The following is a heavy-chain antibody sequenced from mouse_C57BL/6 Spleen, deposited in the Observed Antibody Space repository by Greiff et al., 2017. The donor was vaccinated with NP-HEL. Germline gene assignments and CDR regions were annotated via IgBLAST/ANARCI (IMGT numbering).Heavy chain of an antibody. Sequence: QVQLQQPGAELVMPGASVKLSCKASGYTFTSYWMHWVKQRPGQGLEWIGEIDPSDSYTNYNQKFKGKSTLTVDKSSSTAYMQLSSLTSEDSAVYYCAATVVALHWYFDVWGTGTTVTVSS. CDR2: IDPSDSYT. J-gene: IGHJ1*03. D-gene: IGHD1-1*01. CDR1: GYTFTSYW. V-gene: IGHV1-69*01. CDR3: AATVVALHWYFDV.